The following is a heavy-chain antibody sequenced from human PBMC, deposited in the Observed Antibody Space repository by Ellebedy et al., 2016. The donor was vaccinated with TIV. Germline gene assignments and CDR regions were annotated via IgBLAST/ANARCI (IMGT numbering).Heavy chain of an antibody. Sequence: GESLKISXAASGFTFSSYSMNWVRQAPGKGLEWVSYISSSSSTIYYADSVKGRFTISRDNAKNSLYLQMNSLRDEDTAVYYCAPWASMDWGQGTLVTVSS. CDR1: GFTFSSYS. CDR3: APWASMD. D-gene: IGHD1-26*01. J-gene: IGHJ4*02. CDR2: ISSSSSTI. V-gene: IGHV3-48*02.